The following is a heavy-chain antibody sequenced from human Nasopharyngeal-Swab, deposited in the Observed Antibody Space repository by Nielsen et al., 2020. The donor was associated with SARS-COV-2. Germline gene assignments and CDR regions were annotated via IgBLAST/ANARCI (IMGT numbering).Heavy chain of an antibody. J-gene: IGHJ4*02. CDR3: AKGDESSGIFDY. V-gene: IGHV3-23*01. CDR2: VSYTGGRT. Sequence: GGSLRLSCAASGFTFSDYYMAWIRQVPGKGLEWVSAVSYTGGRTYYADSVKGRFTISRDNSNNTLYLQMISLRPEDTAIYYCAKGDESSGIFDYWGQGTLVTVSS. CDR1: GFTFSDYY. D-gene: IGHD3-22*01.